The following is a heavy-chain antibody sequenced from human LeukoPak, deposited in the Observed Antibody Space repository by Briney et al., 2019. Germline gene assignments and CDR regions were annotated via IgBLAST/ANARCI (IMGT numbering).Heavy chain of an antibody. CDR1: GYSFTSYC. J-gene: IGHJ3*02. V-gene: IGHV5-51*01. Sequence: GESLKISCTCSGYSFTSYCIGWVRHMPGRGLEWMGITYPGDSNTRYNPSFQGQVTISADKSISTAYLQWSSLKASDTAMYYCARHLFDIWNQEDGFDIWGQGTMVTVSS. D-gene: IGHD3-3*01. CDR2: TYPGDSNT. CDR3: ARHLFDIWNQEDGFDI.